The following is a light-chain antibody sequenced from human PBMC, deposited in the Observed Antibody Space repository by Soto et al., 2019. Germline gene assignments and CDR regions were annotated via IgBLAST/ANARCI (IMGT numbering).Light chain of an antibody. CDR1: QSVSSY. Sequence: EIVLTQSPATLSLSTGERATLSCMASQSVSSYLSWYQQKPGQAPRLLIYDASNRATGIPARFSGSGSGTTFTPPISGLQHEDVATSYCHKYKIAYSWTFGQGTKVDNK. CDR2: DAS. J-gene: IGKJ1*01. V-gene: IGKV3-11*01. CDR3: HKYKIAYSWT.